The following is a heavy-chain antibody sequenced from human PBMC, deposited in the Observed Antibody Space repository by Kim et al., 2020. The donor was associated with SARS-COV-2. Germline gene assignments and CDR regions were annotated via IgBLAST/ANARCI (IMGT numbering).Heavy chain of an antibody. D-gene: IGHD2-2*01. Sequence: LKSRVTISVDTSKNQSSLKLSSVTAADTAVYYCARGVVPADYYYYYGMDVWGQGTTVTVSS. J-gene: IGHJ6*02. CDR3: ARGVVPADYYYYYGMDV. V-gene: IGHV4-34*01.